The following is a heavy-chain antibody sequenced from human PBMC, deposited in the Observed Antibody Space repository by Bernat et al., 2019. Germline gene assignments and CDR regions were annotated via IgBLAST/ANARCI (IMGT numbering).Heavy chain of an antibody. CDR1: GGSISSYY. CDR2: IYYSGST. D-gene: IGHD6-6*01. V-gene: IGHV4-59*01. Sequence: QVQLQESGPGLVKPSETLSLTCTVSGGSISSYYWSWIRQPPGKGLEWIGYIYYSGSTNYNPSLKSRVTISVDTSKKQFSLKLSSVTAADTAVYYCARERRAARSFDYWGQGTLVTVSS. J-gene: IGHJ4*02. CDR3: ARERRAARSFDY.